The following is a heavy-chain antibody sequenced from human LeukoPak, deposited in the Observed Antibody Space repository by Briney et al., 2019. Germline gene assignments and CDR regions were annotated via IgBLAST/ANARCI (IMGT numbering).Heavy chain of an antibody. CDR2: IYYSGST. CDR1: GDSVSTYY. D-gene: IGHD2-15*01. V-gene: IGHV4-59*02. CDR3: AHTYCSGGSCYSGFDY. J-gene: IGHJ4*02. Sequence: PSETLSLTCTVSGDSVSTYYWSWIRQPPGKGLEWIGYIYYSGSTNYNPSLKSRVTISVDTSKNQFSLKLSSVTAADTAVYYCAHTYCSGGSCYSGFDYWGQGTLVTVSS.